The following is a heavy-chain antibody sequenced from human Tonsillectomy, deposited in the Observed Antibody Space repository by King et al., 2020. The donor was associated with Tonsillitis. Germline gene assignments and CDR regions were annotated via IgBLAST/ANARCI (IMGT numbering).Heavy chain of an antibody. V-gene: IGHV4-39*01. J-gene: IGHJ4*02. Sequence: LQLQESGPGLVKPSETLSLTCTVSGGSSSRSDYYWGWIRQTPGKGLEWIGGIYFIGCTHYNPSLKSRVTISVATSKNQFSLKLSLVTAADTAVYYCARHWYYFDYWGQGTLVTVSS. CDR2: IYFIGCT. CDR3: ARHWYYFDY. CDR1: GGSSSRSDYY.